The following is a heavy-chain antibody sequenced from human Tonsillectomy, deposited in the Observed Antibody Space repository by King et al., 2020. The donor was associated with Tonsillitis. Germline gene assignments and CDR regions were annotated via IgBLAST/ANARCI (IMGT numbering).Heavy chain of an antibody. D-gene: IGHD6-13*01. CDR1: GFTFSRFG. J-gene: IGHJ4*02. V-gene: IGHV3-30*18. CDR3: AKCPGGAEAGTCYYDY. CDR2: ISYDGSIN. Sequence: VQLVESGGGVVQPGRSLRLSCAASGFTFSRFGMNWVRQAPGKGLEWVAVISYDGSINYYADSVKRRFTISRDNSKNTLYLQMDSLRVEDTAVYYCAKCPGGAEAGTCYYDYWGQGTLVTVSS.